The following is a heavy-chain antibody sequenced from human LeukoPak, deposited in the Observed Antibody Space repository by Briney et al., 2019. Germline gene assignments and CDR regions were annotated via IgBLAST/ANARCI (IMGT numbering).Heavy chain of an antibody. V-gene: IGHV3-21*01. J-gene: IGHJ4*02. CDR1: GFTFSSYG. CDR2: ISSSSSYI. CDR3: ARLDRIAAAAY. D-gene: IGHD6-13*01. Sequence: GGSLRLSCAASGFTFSSYGMHWVRQAPGKGLEWVSSISSSSSYIYYADSVKGRFTISRDNAKNSLYLQMNSLRAEDTAVYYCARLDRIAAAAYWGQGTLVTVSS.